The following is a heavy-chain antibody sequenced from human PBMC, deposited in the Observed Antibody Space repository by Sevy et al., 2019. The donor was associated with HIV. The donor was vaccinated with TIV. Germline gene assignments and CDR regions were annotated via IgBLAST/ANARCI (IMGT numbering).Heavy chain of an antibody. CDR3: ARDRKYPLYYFDY. CDR2: IHHSGIT. CDR1: GYSIRNGYY. Sequence: SETLSLTCTVSGYSIRNGYYWAWIRQPPGKGLEWIGSIHHSGITHYNPSLKSRVIISVDTSKNQVSLELSSVTAADTAMYYCARDRKYPLYYFDYWGLGILVTVSS. D-gene: IGHD6-6*01. J-gene: IGHJ4*02. V-gene: IGHV4-38-2*02.